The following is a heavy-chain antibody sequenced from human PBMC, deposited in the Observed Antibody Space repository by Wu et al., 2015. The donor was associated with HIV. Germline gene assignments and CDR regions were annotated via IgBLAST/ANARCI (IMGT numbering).Heavy chain of an antibody. J-gene: IGHJ3*02. Sequence: VQLVQSGADGEEAWASVKVSCKASGYTFTSNYIHWVRQAPGQGLEWMGVINPGGVKVSYPQKFQGRVTMTSDTSTSTVHMGLSSLTSEDTAMYYCATRIGNMEAFNIWGQGTMVIVSS. CDR2: INPGGVKV. CDR1: GYTFTSNY. D-gene: IGHD1/OR15-1a*01. CDR3: ATRIGNMEAFNI. V-gene: IGHV1-46*03.